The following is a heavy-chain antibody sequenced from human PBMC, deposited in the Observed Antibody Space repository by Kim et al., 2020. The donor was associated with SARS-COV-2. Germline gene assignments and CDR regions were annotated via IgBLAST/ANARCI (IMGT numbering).Heavy chain of an antibody. D-gene: IGHD3-10*01. CDR1: GYSFTSYW. J-gene: IGHJ6*02. CDR2: IDPSDSYT. Sequence: GESLKISCKGSGYSFTSYWISWVRQMPGKGLEWMGRIDPSDSYTNYSPSFQGHVTISADKSISTAYLQWSSLKASDTAMYYCARQGYYYGSGSFNHMDVWGQGTTVTVSS. CDR3: ARQGYYYGSGSFNHMDV. V-gene: IGHV5-10-1*01.